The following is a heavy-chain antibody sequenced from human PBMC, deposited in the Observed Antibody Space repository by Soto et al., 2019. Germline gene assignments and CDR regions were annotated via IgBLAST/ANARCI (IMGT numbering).Heavy chain of an antibody. CDR3: ARDFRTGYSSSWGMDY. CDR1: GGSISGSNW. D-gene: IGHD6-13*01. V-gene: IGHV4-4*02. Sequence: PSETLSLTCAVSGGSISGSNWWSWVRQPPGKGLEWIGEIYHSGSTNYNPSLKSRVTISVDKSKNQFSLKLSSVTAADTAVYYCARDFRTGYSSSWGMDYWGQGTLVTVSS. CDR2: IYHSGST. J-gene: IGHJ4*02.